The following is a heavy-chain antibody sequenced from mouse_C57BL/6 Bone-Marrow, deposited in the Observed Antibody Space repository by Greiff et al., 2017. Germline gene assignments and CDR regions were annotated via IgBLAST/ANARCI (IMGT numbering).Heavy chain of an antibody. D-gene: IGHD1-1*01. CDR3: ARRVVTTVVATRTWFAY. CDR2: ISTYYGDA. Sequence: QVQLQQSGPELVRPGVSVKISCKGSGYTFTDYAMHWVKQSHAKSLEWIGVISTYYGDASYNQKFKDKATMTVDKSSSTAYMEIARLTSEDSAVYYCARRVVTTVVATRTWFAYWGQGTLVTVSA. J-gene: IGHJ3*01. CDR1: GYTFTDYA. V-gene: IGHV1-67*01.